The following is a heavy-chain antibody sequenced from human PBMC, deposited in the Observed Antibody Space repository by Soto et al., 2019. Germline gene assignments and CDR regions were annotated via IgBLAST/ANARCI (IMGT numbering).Heavy chain of an antibody. Sequence: GGSLRLSCAASGFTFSTYTVSWVRQAPGKGLEWVSSIGSSTSYIYYADSVKGRFTISRDNAKNSLYLQMNSLRAEDTAVYYCARVDLPGDICYTCGFDIWGQGTMVTVSS. V-gene: IGHV3-21*01. CDR2: IGSSTSYI. J-gene: IGHJ3*02. CDR3: ARVDLPGDICYTCGFDI. D-gene: IGHD2-8*02. CDR1: GFTFSTYT.